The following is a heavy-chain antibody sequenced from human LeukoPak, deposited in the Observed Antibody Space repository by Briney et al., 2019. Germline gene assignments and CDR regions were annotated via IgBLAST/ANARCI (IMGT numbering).Heavy chain of an antibody. CDR1: GYSITNSYF. CDR2: FYHSGTT. Sequence: PSETLSLTCTVSGYSITNSYFWGWIRQPPGKGLEWIGSFYHSGTTYYNPSLKSRVTISVDTSKNQFSLKLSSVTAADTAVYYCARSWGFYGSPVRDWGQGTLVTVSS. CDR3: ARSWGFYGSPVRD. V-gene: IGHV4-38-2*02. J-gene: IGHJ4*02. D-gene: IGHD3-16*01.